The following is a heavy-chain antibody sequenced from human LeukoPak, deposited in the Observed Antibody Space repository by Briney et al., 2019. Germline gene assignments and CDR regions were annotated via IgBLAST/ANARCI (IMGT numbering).Heavy chain of an antibody. V-gene: IGHV3-48*01. Sequence: GGSLRLSCAASGFSFGSYSMNWVRLAPGKGLEWVSYISGSGTTIYYADSVRGRFTISRDNAKNSLFLQMNSLRAEDTAVYYCAKDYDFWSGYYPDWGQGTLVTVSS. J-gene: IGHJ4*02. CDR3: AKDYDFWSGYYPD. D-gene: IGHD3-3*01. CDR1: GFSFGSYS. CDR2: ISGSGTTI.